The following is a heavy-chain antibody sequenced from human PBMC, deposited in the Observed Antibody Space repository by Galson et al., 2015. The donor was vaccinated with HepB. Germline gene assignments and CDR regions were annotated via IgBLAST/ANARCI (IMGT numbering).Heavy chain of an antibody. V-gene: IGHV3-64*01. Sequence: SLRLSCAASGFTFSTYSMHWVRQAPGKGLEYVSGISSNGFCTKYANSVKGRFTISRDNSKKTLYLQMGSLRAEDMAVYYCAREGGPYCSNGVCYSHYYYYGMDVWGQGTTVTVSS. CDR1: GFTFSTYS. J-gene: IGHJ6*02. CDR3: AREGGPYCSNGVCYSHYYYYGMDV. CDR2: ISSNGFCT. D-gene: IGHD2-8*01.